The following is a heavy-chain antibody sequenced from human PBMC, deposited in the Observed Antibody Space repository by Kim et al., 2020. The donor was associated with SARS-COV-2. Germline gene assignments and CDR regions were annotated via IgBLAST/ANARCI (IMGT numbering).Heavy chain of an antibody. D-gene: IGHD6-13*01. CDR1: GGSISVNTYY. Sequence: SETLSLTCTVSGGSISVNTYYWGWNRQPPGKGLDWIGSIFYSGSTSYSASIKSRVTISVDTSKNHFSLKMTSVTAAATDDYYCARQAHVSSWAHGSYYF. V-gene: IGHV4-39*01. CDR3: ARQAHVSSWAHGSYYF. CDR2: IFYSGST. J-gene: IGHJ4*01.